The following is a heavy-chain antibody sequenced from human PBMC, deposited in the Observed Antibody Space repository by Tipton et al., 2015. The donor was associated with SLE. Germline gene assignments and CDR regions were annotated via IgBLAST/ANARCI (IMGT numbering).Heavy chain of an antibody. D-gene: IGHD5/OR15-5a*01. Sequence: TLSLICTVSGGSISSSSYYWGWIRQPPGKGLEWIGSIYYSGSTYYNPSLKSRVTISVDTSKNQFSLKLSSVTAADTAVYYCARDLRSYYGMDVWGQGTTVTVSS. CDR2: IYYSGST. CDR3: ARDLRSYYGMDV. J-gene: IGHJ6*02. V-gene: IGHV4-39*07. CDR1: GGSISSSSYY.